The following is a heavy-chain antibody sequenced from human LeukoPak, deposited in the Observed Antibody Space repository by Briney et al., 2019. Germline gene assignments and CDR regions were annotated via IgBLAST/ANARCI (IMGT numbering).Heavy chain of an antibody. D-gene: IGHD5-18*01. Sequence: GGSLRLPCAASGFTFSSYEMNWVRQAPGKGLEWVSYISSSGSTIYYADSVKGRSTISRDNAKNSLYLQMNSLRAEDTAVYYCARAWNGYSYGYDWDYYYMDVWGKGTTVTISS. CDR1: GFTFSSYE. J-gene: IGHJ6*03. V-gene: IGHV3-48*03. CDR3: ARAWNGYSYGYDWDYYYMDV. CDR2: ISSSGSTI.